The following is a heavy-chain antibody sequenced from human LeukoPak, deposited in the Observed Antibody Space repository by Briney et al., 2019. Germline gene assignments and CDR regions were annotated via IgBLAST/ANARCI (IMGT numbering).Heavy chain of an antibody. D-gene: IGHD5-18*01. CDR3: GRDLAGYTYAIDY. CDR2: VHHDENTK. Sequence: GGSLRLSCAAPGFTFSSHNMHWVRQAPGKGLEWVAFVHHDENTKSSADSVKGRFTVSRDNTKSTVYLQMNSLRPEDTAVYYCGRDLAGYTYAIDYWGQGALVTVSS. J-gene: IGHJ4*02. V-gene: IGHV3-30*02. CDR1: GFTFSSHN.